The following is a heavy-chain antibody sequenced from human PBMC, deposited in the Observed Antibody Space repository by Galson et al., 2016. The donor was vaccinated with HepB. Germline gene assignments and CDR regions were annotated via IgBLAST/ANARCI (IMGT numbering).Heavy chain of an antibody. J-gene: IGHJ4*02. CDR3: TTPSGRYLEPLYFDC. Sequence: SVKVSCKVSGYNLNDLFIHWVRQRPGKGLEWMGGFAPEEGETIYARKFRGRVTMTEDTSTDTAYMELSSLTSEDSAVYYYTTPSGRYLEPLYFDCGGQGVRVTVSS. CDR2: FAPEEGET. CDR1: GYNLNDLF. V-gene: IGHV1-24*01. D-gene: IGHD1-26*01.